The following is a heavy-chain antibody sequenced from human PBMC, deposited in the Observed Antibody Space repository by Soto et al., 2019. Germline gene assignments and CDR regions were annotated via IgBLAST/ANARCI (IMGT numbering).Heavy chain of an antibody. CDR3: ARTPVPNFTMSSGVVLPPMWFDY. D-gene: IGHD3-3*01. V-gene: IGHV3-23*01. J-gene: IGHJ4*02. CDR1: GFTFSTYA. CDR2: ISGGGGST. Sequence: EAQLLESGGGLVQPGGSLRLSCAASGFTFSTYAMTWVRQAPGKGLEWVSAISGGGGSTYYADSVKGRFTISRDNSKNTLYLQLTSLRAEDTAVYYCARTPVPNFTMSSGVVLPPMWFDYWGQGTLATVSS.